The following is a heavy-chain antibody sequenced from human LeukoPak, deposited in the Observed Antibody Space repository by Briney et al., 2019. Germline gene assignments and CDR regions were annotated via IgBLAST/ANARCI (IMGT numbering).Heavy chain of an antibody. J-gene: IGHJ4*02. CDR1: GGSISSGGYY. Sequence: PSQTLSLTCTVSGGSISSGGYYWSWIRQHPGKGLEWIGYIYYSGSTYYNPSLKSRVTISVDTSKNQFSLKLSSVTAADTAVYYCARGYFDWLSPFDYWGQGTLVTVSS. CDR3: ARGYFDWLSPFDY. V-gene: IGHV4-31*03. CDR2: IYYSGST. D-gene: IGHD3-9*01.